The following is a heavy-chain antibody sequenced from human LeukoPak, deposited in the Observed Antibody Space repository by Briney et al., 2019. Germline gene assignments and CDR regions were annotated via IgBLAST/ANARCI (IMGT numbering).Heavy chain of an antibody. V-gene: IGHV3-74*01. D-gene: IGHD2-8*02. J-gene: IGHJ4*02. CDR1: GFTFSSYG. Sequence: GRSLRLSCAASGFTFSSYGMHWVRQAPGKGLVWVSRSNSDGSSISYADSVKGRFTISRDIAKNTLYLQMNSLRDEDTGVYYCARDWSFDYWGQGTLVTVSS. CDR3: ARDWSFDY. CDR2: SNSDGSSI.